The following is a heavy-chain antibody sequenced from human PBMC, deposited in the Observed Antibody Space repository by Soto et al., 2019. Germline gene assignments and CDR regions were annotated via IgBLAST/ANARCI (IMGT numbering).Heavy chain of an antibody. Sequence: SVKVSCKASGGTFSSYTISWVRQAPGQGLEWMGRIIPILGIANYAQKFQGRATITADKSTSTAYMELSSLRSEDTAVYYCARDRYGDYGTNWFDPWGQGTLVTVSS. CDR1: GGTFSSYT. CDR3: ARDRYGDYGTNWFDP. J-gene: IGHJ5*02. V-gene: IGHV1-69*04. CDR2: IIPILGIA. D-gene: IGHD4-17*01.